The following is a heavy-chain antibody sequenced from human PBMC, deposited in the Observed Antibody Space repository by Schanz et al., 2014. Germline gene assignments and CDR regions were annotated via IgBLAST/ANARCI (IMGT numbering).Heavy chain of an antibody. CDR2: INGDGSNT. D-gene: IGHD2-2*01. J-gene: IGHJ4*02. CDR3: ASDQRCTTSCYIFDL. Sequence: EVQLVESGGGLVQPGGSLRLSCGSSGFTFSPYWMHWVRQAPGKGLVWVSRINGDGSNTNYADSVKGRFTISRDNAKNTLYLRMNSLTADDAAVYYGASDQRCTTSCYIFDLWGQGTLVTVSS. CDR1: GFTFSPYW. V-gene: IGHV3-74*01.